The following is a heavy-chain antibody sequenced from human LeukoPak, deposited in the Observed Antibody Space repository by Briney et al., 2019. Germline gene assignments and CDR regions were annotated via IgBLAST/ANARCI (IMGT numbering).Heavy chain of an antibody. V-gene: IGHV3-66*01. J-gene: IGHJ5*02. D-gene: IGHD3-16*01. CDR1: GFTVSSNY. Sequence: GGSLRLSCAASGFTVSSNYMTWVRQAPGKGLEWVSVTYSGGSTYYADSVKGRFTISRDNSKNTLYLQMNSLRAGDTAVYYCARARNGGSFDPWGQGTLVTVSS. CDR2: TYSGGST. CDR3: ARARNGGSFDP.